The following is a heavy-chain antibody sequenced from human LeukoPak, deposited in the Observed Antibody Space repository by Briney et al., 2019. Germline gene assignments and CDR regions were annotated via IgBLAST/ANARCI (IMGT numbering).Heavy chain of an antibody. CDR2: INHSGST. CDR3: AREHGDYEGWFDP. Sequence: PSETPSLTCAVYGGSFSGYYWSWIRQPPGKGLEWIGEINHSGSTNYNPSLKSRVTISVDTSKNQFSLKLSSVTAADTAVYYCAREHGDYEGWFDPWGQGTLVTVSS. D-gene: IGHD4-17*01. J-gene: IGHJ5*02. V-gene: IGHV4-34*01. CDR1: GGSFSGYY.